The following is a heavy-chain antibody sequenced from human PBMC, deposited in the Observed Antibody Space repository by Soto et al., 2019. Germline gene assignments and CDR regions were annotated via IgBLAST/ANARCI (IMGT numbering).Heavy chain of an antibody. Sequence: QLKLQESGPGLVKPSETLSLTCTVSGGSISSSSSYWGWIRQPPGKGLEWIGYIYYSGSTNYNPSFKSRVTISVDTSKNQFSLKLNSVTAADTAVYYCARQPRGAATVTIVINWCDPWGQGALVTVSS. V-gene: IGHV4-39*01. CDR3: ARQPRGAATVTIVINWCDP. CDR2: IYYSGST. J-gene: IGHJ5*02. CDR1: GGSISSSSSY. D-gene: IGHD4-17*01.